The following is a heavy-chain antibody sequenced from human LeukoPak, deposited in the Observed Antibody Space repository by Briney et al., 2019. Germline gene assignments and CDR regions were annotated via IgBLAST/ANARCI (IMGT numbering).Heavy chain of an antibody. CDR2: IGTAGDT. J-gene: IGHJ4*02. D-gene: IGHD4-17*01. CDR3: ARESPTGGDYDY. CDR1: GFTFSSYD. Sequence: GGSLRLSCAASGFTFSSYDMHWVRQATGKGLEWVSAIGTAGDTYYPGSVKGRFTISRENAKNSLYLQMSSLRAGDTAVYYCARESPTGGDYDYWGQGTLVTVSS. V-gene: IGHV3-13*01.